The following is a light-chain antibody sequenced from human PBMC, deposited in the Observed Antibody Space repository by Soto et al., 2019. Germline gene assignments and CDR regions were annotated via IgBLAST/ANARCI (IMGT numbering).Light chain of an antibody. CDR3: AAWDVSLNGHYA. CDR1: SSNIGSSS. J-gene: IGLJ1*01. CDR2: NDN. Sequence: QPVVTQPPSASGTPGQRVTISCSGSSSNIGSSSVNWYQQFPGTAPKLLMYNDNQWPSGVPDRFSGSRSGTSASLAISGLQSEDEADYYCAAWDVSLNGHYAFGTGTKVTVL. V-gene: IGLV1-44*01.